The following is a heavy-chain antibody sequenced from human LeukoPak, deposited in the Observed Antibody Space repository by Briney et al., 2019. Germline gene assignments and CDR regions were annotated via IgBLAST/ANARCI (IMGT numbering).Heavy chain of an antibody. CDR3: ASTAVAGVFDY. CDR1: GFTFSSYW. CDR2: INSDGSST. Sequence: GGSLRLSCAASGFTFSSYWMHWVRQAPGKGLVWVSRINSDGSSTSYADSVKDRFTISRDNAKNTLYLQMNSLRAEDTAVYYCASTAVAGVFDYWGQGTLVTVSS. V-gene: IGHV3-74*01. J-gene: IGHJ4*02. D-gene: IGHD6-19*01.